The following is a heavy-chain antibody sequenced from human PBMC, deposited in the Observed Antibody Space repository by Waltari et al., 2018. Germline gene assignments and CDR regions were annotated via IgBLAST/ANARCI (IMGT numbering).Heavy chain of an antibody. Sequence: QVQLQESGPGLVKPSQTRSLPCTVSGGSISSGRYHSSWNRHPARKGLEWIGRIYTSGSTNYNPSLKSRVTISVDTSKNQFSLKLSSVTAADTAVYYCARTYIVGATSHYYYYMDVWGKGTTVTVSS. CDR1: GGSISSGRYH. V-gene: IGHV4-61*02. CDR2: IYTSGST. CDR3: ARTYIVGATSHYYYYMDV. D-gene: IGHD1-26*01. J-gene: IGHJ6*03.